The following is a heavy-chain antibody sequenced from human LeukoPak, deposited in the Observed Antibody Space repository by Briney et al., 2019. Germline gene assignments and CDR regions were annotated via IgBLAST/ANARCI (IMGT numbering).Heavy chain of an antibody. CDR1: GFTFSNAW. CDR3: TTFMAGYCSSTSCPKSNWFDP. Sequence: GGSLRLSCAASGFTFSNAWMSWVRQAPGKGLEWVGRIKSKTDGGTTDYAAPVKGRFTISRDDSKNTLYLQMNSLKTEDTAVYYCTTFMAGYCSSTSCPKSNWFDPWGQGTLVTVSS. D-gene: IGHD2-2*01. J-gene: IGHJ5*02. V-gene: IGHV3-15*01. CDR2: IKSKTDGGTT.